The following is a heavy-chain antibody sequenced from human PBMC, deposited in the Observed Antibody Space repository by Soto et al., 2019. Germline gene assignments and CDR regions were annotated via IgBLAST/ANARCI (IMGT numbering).Heavy chain of an antibody. V-gene: IGHV3-30-3*01. Sequence: GGSLRLSXXXXXXXXXXXAMHWVRQAPGKGLEWVAVISYDGSNKFYADSVKGRFTISRDNSENTLYVEMNSLRAEDTAAYYCARRPSSGSLDYWGQGTLVTVSS. CDR3: ARRPSSGSLDY. D-gene: IGHD3-10*01. CDR1: XXXXXXXA. CDR2: ISYDGSNK. J-gene: IGHJ4*02.